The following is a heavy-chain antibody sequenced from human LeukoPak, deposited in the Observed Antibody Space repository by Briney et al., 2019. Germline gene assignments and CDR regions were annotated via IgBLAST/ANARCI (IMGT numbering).Heavy chain of an antibody. CDR1: GFTFSSYW. D-gene: IGHD2-15*01. Sequence: QPGGSPRLSCAASGFTFSSYWMHWVRQAPGKGLVWVSRINSDGSSRSYADSVKGRCTISRDNAKNTLYLQMNGLRAEDTAVYYCARDSEGSGYYYYYMDVWGKGTTVTVSS. J-gene: IGHJ6*03. V-gene: IGHV3-74*01. CDR2: INSDGSSR. CDR3: ARDSEGSGYYYYYMDV.